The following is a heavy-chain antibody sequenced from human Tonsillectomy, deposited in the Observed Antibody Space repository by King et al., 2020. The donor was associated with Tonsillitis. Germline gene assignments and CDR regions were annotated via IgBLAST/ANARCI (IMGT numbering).Heavy chain of an antibody. D-gene: IGHD1-26*01. CDR3: ARGEEMDV. Sequence: VQLVESGGGFIQPGGSLRLSCAASGFTVRSNYMSWVRQAPGEGLEWGSVIYVGGSTYYADSVKGRFTISSDNSKNTLYLQMNSLRAEDTAVYYCARGEEMDVWGKGTTVTVSS. J-gene: IGHJ6*04. CDR1: GFTVRSNY. CDR2: IYVGGST. V-gene: IGHV3-53*01.